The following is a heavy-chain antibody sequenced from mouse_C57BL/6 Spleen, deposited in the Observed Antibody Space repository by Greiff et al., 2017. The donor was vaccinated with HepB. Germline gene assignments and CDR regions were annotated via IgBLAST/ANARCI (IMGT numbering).Heavy chain of an antibody. Sequence: EVQLQQSGPELVKPGASVKISCKASGYTFTDYYMNWVKQSHGKSLEWIGDINPNNGGTSYNQKFKGKATLTVDKSSSTAYMELRSLTSEDSAVYYCASDYGGSGYWGQGTTLTVSS. J-gene: IGHJ2*01. CDR1: GYTFTDYY. D-gene: IGHD1-1*01. CDR3: ASDYGGSGY. CDR2: INPNNGGT. V-gene: IGHV1-26*01.